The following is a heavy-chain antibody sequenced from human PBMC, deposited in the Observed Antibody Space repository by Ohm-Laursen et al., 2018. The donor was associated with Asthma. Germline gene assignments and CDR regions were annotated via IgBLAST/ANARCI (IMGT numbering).Heavy chain of an antibody. J-gene: IGHJ4*02. CDR2: IKPDGSQT. D-gene: IGHD2-2*01. V-gene: IGHV3-7*01. CDR1: GFTFSGSW. Sequence: SLRLSCAASGFTFSGSWMIWVRQTPGKGLQWLAFIKPDGSQTYYADSLEGRFSISRDNSKNSLYLQMSSLRGEDTAIYYCATPSWYASHYWGQGTLVTVSS. CDR3: ATPSWYASHY.